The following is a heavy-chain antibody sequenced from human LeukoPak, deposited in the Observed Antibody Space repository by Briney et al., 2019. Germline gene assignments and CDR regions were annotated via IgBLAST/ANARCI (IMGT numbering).Heavy chain of an antibody. V-gene: IGHV6-1*01. CDR3: AREPLLWFGEPTTPNWFDP. Sequence: SQTLSLTCAISGDSVSSNSAAWNWIRQSPSRGLEWLGRTYYRSKWYNDYAVSVKSRTTINPDTSKNQFSLQLNSVTPEDTAVYYCAREPLLWFGEPTTPNWFDPWGQGTLVTVSS. CDR1: GDSVSSNSAA. J-gene: IGHJ5*02. CDR2: TYYRSKWYN. D-gene: IGHD3-10*01.